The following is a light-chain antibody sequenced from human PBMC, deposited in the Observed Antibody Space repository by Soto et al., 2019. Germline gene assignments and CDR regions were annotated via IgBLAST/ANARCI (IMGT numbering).Light chain of an antibody. CDR3: PQYNTWYT. Sequence: EIVMTQSPATLSVSPGERATLSCRASQSVSSNLAWYQQKPGQAPRLLIYGASTRATGIPARFSGSGSGTEFTLTISSLQSEDFAVYYCPQYNTWYTFGQGTKLEIK. CDR1: QSVSSN. V-gene: IGKV3-15*01. CDR2: GAS. J-gene: IGKJ2*01.